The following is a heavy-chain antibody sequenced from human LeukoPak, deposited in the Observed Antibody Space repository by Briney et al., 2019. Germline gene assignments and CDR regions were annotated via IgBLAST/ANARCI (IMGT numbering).Heavy chain of an antibody. J-gene: IGHJ4*02. CDR2: ISAYNGNT. CDR1: GYTFSSYG. V-gene: IGHV1-18*04. CDR3: ARGRSYSYVDY. Sequence: ASVKVSCKASGYTFSSYGISWVRQAPGQGLEGMGWISAYNGNTKYEGKFQGRATMTTDTSTGPAYMEVRSLTSDDTAVYYCARGRSYSYVDYWGQGTPVTAFS. D-gene: IGHD3-16*02.